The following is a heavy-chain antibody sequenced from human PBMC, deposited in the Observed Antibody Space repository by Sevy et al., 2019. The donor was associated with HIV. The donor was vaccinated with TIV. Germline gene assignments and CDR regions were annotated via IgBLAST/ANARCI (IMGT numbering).Heavy chain of an antibody. CDR1: GFTFTHYW. J-gene: IGHJ4*02. CDR3: ARSGRMYGSD. V-gene: IGHV3-7*01. Sequence: GGSLRLSCAASGFTFTHYWMSWVRQAPGKGLEWVANIKEDGSEKNYVDSVKGRFTISRDNAKNSLYLQMNSLRAEDTALYYCARSGRMYGSDWGQGALVTVSS. CDR2: IKEDGSEK. D-gene: IGHD3-10*01.